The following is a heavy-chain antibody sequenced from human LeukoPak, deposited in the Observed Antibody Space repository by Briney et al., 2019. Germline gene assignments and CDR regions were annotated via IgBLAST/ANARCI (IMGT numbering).Heavy chain of an antibody. V-gene: IGHV1-69*05. CDR2: IIPIFGTA. CDR3: ARGLSGYSYGYMGYYYYMDV. Sequence: SVKVSCKASGGTFISYAISWVRQAPGQGLEWMGRIIPIFGTANYAQKFQGRVTITTDESTSTAYMELSSLRSEDTAVYYCARGLSGYSYGYMGYYYYMDVWGKGTTVTASS. D-gene: IGHD5-18*01. CDR1: GGTFISYA. J-gene: IGHJ6*03.